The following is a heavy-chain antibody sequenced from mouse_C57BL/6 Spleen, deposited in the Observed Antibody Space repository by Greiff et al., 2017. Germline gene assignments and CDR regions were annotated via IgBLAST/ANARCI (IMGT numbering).Heavy chain of an antibody. CDR1: GFTFTDYY. V-gene: IGHV7-3*01. Sequence: EVKLVESGGGLVQPGGSLSLSCAASGFTFTDYYMSWVRQPPGKALEWLGFIRNKANGYTTEYSASVKGRFTISRDNSQSILYLQMNALRAEDSATYYCARYKETLDYWGQGTTLTVSS. CDR3: ARYKETLDY. J-gene: IGHJ2*01. CDR2: IRNKANGYTT.